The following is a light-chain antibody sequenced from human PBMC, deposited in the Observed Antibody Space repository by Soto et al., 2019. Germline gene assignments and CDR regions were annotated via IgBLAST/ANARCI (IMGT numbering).Light chain of an antibody. Sequence: EIVLTQSPGTLSLSPGERASLSCKASQNVSSSYLAWYQKKPRQAPILLSYGASSRATAIPDRSSGRGCATYSLLTIIRLEAEDWAVYYCQQYDISPWTFGQGTKVDI. CDR1: QNVSSSY. CDR3: QQYDISPWT. CDR2: GAS. J-gene: IGKJ1*01. V-gene: IGKV3-20*01.